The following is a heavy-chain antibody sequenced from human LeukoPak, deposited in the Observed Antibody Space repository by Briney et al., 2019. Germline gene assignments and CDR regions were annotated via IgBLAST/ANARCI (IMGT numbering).Heavy chain of an antibody. D-gene: IGHD6-13*01. Sequence: PGGSLRLSRAASGFTFSSYAMSWVRQAPGKGLEWVSAISGSGGSTYYADSVKGRFTISGDNSKNTLYLQMNSLRAEDTAVYYCAKDSIAAADGGSYFDYWGQGTLVTVSS. V-gene: IGHV3-23*01. J-gene: IGHJ4*02. CDR1: GFTFSSYA. CDR2: ISGSGGST. CDR3: AKDSIAAADGGSYFDY.